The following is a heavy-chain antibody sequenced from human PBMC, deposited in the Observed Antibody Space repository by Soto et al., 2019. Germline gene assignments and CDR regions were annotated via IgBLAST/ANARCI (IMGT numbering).Heavy chain of an antibody. Sequence: QVQLQESGPGLVKPSQTLSLTCTVSGGSISSSGYYWSWIRQHPGKGLEWIGYIYYSGSTYYNPSLKSRVTISVDTSKNQFSLKLSSVTAADTAVYYCARAGVVTATVSVHFQHWGQGTLVTVSS. D-gene: IGHD2-21*02. J-gene: IGHJ1*01. V-gene: IGHV4-31*03. CDR3: ARAGVVTATVSVHFQH. CDR1: GGSISSSGYY. CDR2: IYYSGST.